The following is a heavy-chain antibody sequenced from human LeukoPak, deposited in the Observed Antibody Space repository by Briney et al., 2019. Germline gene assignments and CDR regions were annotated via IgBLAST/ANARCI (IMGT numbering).Heavy chain of an antibody. CDR1: GGSISSSSYY. J-gene: IGHJ3*02. V-gene: IGHV4-39*07. CDR3: ARDMSENDAFDI. D-gene: IGHD3-10*02. CDR2: IYYSGST. Sequence: PSETLSLTCTVSGGSISSSSYYWGWIRQPPGKGLEGNGSIYYSGSTYYNPSLKSRVTISVDTSKNQFSLKLSSVTAADTAVYYCARDMSENDAFDIWGQGTMVTVSS.